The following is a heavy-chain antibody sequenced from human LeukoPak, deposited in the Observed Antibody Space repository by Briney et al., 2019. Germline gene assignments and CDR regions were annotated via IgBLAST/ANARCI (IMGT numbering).Heavy chain of an antibody. CDR3: ARGSGPTLTTVDY. Sequence: GGSLRLSCAASGFTFSRNIMNWVRQAPGRGLEWVSSISSSSSYIYYADSMKGRFTISRDNDKNSLFLQMNSLRAEDTAVYYCARGSGPTLTTVDYWGQGTLVTVSS. CDR1: GFTFSRNI. CDR2: ISSSSSYI. V-gene: IGHV3-21*01. J-gene: IGHJ4*02. D-gene: IGHD4-17*01.